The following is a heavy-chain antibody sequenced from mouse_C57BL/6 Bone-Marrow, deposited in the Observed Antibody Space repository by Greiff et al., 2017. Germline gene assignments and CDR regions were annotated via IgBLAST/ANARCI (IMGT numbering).Heavy chain of an antibody. V-gene: IGHV14-4*01. Sequence: VQLQQSGAELVRPGASVKLSCTASGFNIKDAYMHWVKQRPEQGLEWIGWIDPENGDTEYASKFQGKATITADTSSNTAYLQLSSLTSEDTAVYYCTTIYYGNYEYFDVWGTGTTVTVSS. CDR3: TTIYYGNYEYFDV. CDR2: IDPENGDT. J-gene: IGHJ1*03. CDR1: GFNIKDAY. D-gene: IGHD2-1*01.